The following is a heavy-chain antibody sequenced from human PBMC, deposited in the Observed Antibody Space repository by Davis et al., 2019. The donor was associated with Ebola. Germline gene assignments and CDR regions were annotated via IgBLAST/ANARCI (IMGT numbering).Heavy chain of an antibody. CDR1: GFTFSSYR. V-gene: IGHV3-7*01. Sequence: GGSLRLSCAASGFTFSSYRMSWVRQSPGKGLEWVANIKQDGSEKYYVDSVKGRFTISRDNAKNSLYLQMNSLRAEDTAVYYCARDPKGSGWHWTYYYYGMDVWGKGTTVTVSS. CDR3: ARDPKGSGWHWTYYYYGMDV. D-gene: IGHD6-19*01. CDR2: IKQDGSEK. J-gene: IGHJ6*04.